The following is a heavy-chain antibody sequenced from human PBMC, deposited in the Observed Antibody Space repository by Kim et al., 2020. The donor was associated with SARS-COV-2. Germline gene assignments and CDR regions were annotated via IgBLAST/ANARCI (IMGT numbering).Heavy chain of an antibody. Sequence: SYPPSGPSFQGHVTISADKSISTAYLQWSSLKASDTAIYYCARGSDYDYWGQGTLVTVSS. D-gene: IGHD4-17*01. V-gene: IGHV5-10-1*01. CDR3: ARGSDYDY. J-gene: IGHJ4*02. CDR2: SYP.